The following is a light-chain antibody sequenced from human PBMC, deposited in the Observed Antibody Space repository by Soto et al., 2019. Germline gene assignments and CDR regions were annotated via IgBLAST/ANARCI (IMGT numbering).Light chain of an antibody. CDR3: AAWDDSLNGHV. J-gene: IGLJ1*01. CDR2: TTN. Sequence: QSVLTQPHSASGTPGQRGTISCSGSSSNIGTSSVHWFQQLPGTAPKLLISTTNQRPSGVLERFSGSKSGTSASLAISGLQSEDEADYYCAAWDDSLNGHVFGTGTKVTVL. V-gene: IGLV1-44*01. CDR1: SSNIGTSS.